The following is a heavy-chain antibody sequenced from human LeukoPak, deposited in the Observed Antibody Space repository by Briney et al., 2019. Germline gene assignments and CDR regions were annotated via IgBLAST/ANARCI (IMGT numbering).Heavy chain of an antibody. CDR2: ISGSGGST. Sequence: PGGSLRLSCAGSGFTFSSYAMSWVRQAPGKGLEWVSAISGSGGSTYYADSVKGRFTISRDNSKNTLYLQMNSLRAEDTAVYYCAKGYDFWSGPTSYWGQGTLVTVSS. D-gene: IGHD3-3*01. CDR1: GFTFSSYA. V-gene: IGHV3-23*01. CDR3: AKGYDFWSGPTSY. J-gene: IGHJ4*02.